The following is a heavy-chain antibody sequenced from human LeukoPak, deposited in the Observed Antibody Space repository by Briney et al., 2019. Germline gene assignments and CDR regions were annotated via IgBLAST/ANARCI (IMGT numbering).Heavy chain of an antibody. Sequence: PGGSLRLSCAASGFTFSSYAMSWVRQAPGKGLEWVSSISGSGGSTYYADSVKGRFTISRDNSKNTLYLRMNSLRADDTAVYYCAKGAITFGGENYIDYWGQGTLVTVSS. CDR1: GFTFSSYA. J-gene: IGHJ4*02. V-gene: IGHV3-23*01. CDR3: AKGAITFGGENYIDY. CDR2: ISGSGGST. D-gene: IGHD3-16*01.